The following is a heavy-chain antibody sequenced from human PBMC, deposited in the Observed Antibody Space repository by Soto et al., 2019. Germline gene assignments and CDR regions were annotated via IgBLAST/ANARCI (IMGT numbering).Heavy chain of an antibody. D-gene: IGHD6-19*01. CDR2: IDPSDSYT. CDR3: ARRRVAVAGYYYGMDV. J-gene: IGHJ6*02. V-gene: IGHV5-10-1*01. Sequence: PGESLKISCKGSGYSFTSYWISWVRQMPGKGLEWMGRIDPSDSYTNYSPSFQGHVTISADKSISTAYLQWSSLKASDTAMYYCARRRVAVAGYYYGMDVWGQGTTVTV. CDR1: GYSFTSYW.